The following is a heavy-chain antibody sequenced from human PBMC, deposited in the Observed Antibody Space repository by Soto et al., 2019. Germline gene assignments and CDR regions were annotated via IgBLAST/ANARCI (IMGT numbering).Heavy chain of an antibody. J-gene: IGHJ6*03. V-gene: IGHV1-2*04. CDR1: GYTFTDYY. CDR3: ARGYGDYDFWSGYFSHYYYYMDV. CDR2: INPNSGGT. D-gene: IGHD3-3*01. Sequence: ASVKVSCKASGYTFTDYYMHWVRQAPGQGLEWMGWINPNSGGTNYAQKFQGWVTMTRDTSISTAYMELSRLRSDDTAVYYCARGYGDYDFWSGYFSHYYYYMDVWGKGTTVTVSS.